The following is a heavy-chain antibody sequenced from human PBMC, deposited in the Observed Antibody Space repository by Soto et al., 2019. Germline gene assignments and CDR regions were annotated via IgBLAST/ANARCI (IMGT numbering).Heavy chain of an antibody. CDR3: AKPVYDVWSVFSPFGGMDV. CDR2: INDSGDKR. Sequence: EVHLLESGGGLVQAGGSLILSCVVSGFTFSNYDMSWVRQAPGKGLEWVSAINDSGDKRYYADSMQGRFTISRDNSKNTLYLQMASLRVEDTAVYYCAKPVYDVWSVFSPFGGMDVWGQGTTVTVSS. V-gene: IGHV3-23*01. CDR1: GFTFSNYD. J-gene: IGHJ6*02. D-gene: IGHD3-3*01.